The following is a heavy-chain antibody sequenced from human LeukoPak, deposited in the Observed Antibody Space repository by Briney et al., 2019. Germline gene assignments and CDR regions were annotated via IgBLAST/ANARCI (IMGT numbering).Heavy chain of an antibody. J-gene: IGHJ5*02. CDR1: GYSFPNYW. Sequence: GESLKISCKGSGYSFPNYWIGWVRQMPGKGLEWMGIIYPGDSHTRYSPSFQDQVTISVDKSISTAYLQWSSLKASDTAMYYCARGPYAYTSSATLGSYNWFNPWGQGSLVTVSS. CDR3: ARGPYAYTSSATLGSYNWFNP. D-gene: IGHD2-2*02. V-gene: IGHV5-51*01. CDR2: IYPGDSHT.